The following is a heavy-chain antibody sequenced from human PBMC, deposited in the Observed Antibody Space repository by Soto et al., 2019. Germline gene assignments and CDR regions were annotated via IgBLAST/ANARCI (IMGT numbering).Heavy chain of an antibody. D-gene: IGHD2-2*01. CDR1: GFTFSSYW. CDR2: IKQDGSEK. V-gene: IGHV3-7*03. J-gene: IGHJ5*02. CDR3: ARATIGYCSSTSCLGWFDP. Sequence: GGSLRLSCAASGFTFSSYWMSWVRQAPGKGLEWVANIKQDGSEKYYVDSVKGRFTISRDNAKNSLYLQMNSLRAEDTAVYYCARATIGYCSSTSCLGWFDPWGQGTLVTVSS.